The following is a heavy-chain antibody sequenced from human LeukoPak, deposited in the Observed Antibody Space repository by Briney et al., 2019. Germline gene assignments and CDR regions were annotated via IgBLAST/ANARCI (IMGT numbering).Heavy chain of an antibody. J-gene: IGHJ4*02. CDR2: TYYRSKWYN. CDR1: GDSVSSNSAA. V-gene: IGHV6-1*01. Sequence: SQTLSLTCAISGDSVSSNSAAWNWIRRSPSRGLEWLGRTYYRSKWYNDYAVSVKSRITINPDTSKNQFSLQLNSVTPEDTAVYYCARETAAAGTGNFDYWGQGTLVTVSS. CDR3: ARETAAAGTGNFDY. D-gene: IGHD6-13*01.